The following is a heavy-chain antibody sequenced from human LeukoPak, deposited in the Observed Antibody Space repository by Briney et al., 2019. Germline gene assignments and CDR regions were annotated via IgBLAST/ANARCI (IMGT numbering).Heavy chain of an antibody. CDR3: ARSFYDILIGYYQYFDY. J-gene: IGHJ4*02. Sequence: GGSLRLSCVASGLSVSSNYMSWVRQAPGRGLEWVSVIYRDDSSYYAESVKGRFTISRDNSKNTLYIKMNSLRAEDTAVYYCARSFYDILIGYYQYFDYWGQGTLVTVSS. V-gene: IGHV3-66*01. D-gene: IGHD3-9*01. CDR1: GLSVSSNY. CDR2: IYRDDSS.